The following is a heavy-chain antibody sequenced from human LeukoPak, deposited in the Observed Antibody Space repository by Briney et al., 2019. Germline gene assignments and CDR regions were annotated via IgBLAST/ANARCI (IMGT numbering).Heavy chain of an antibody. CDR1: GFTFSSYA. V-gene: IGHV3-23*01. CDR3: ATMNLRYFDY. CDR2: ISGSGGST. Sequence: GSLRLSCAASGFTFSSYAMSWVRQAPGKGLEWVSAISGSGGSTYYADSVKGRFTISRDNAKNSLYLQMNSLRAEDTAVYYCATMNLRYFDYWGQGTLVTVSS. J-gene: IGHJ4*02.